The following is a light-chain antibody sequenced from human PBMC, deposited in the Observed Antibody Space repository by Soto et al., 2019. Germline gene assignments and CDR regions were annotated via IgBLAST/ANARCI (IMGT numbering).Light chain of an antibody. Sequence: EIVLTQSPGTLSLSPGERATLSCRASQSVSNNYLAWFQQRPGQAPRLLIYAASSRATGIPDRFSGSGSQTDFTLTISRLEPEDFAVFYCQQYGDSPWTFGQGTKVEIK. CDR3: QQYGDSPWT. V-gene: IGKV3-20*01. J-gene: IGKJ1*01. CDR2: AAS. CDR1: QSVSNNY.